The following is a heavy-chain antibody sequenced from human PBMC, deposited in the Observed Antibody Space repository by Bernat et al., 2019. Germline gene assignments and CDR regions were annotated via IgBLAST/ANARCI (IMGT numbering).Heavy chain of an antibody. V-gene: IGHV3-30*18. CDR3: AKGQQRDGYFDY. D-gene: IGHD6-25*01. J-gene: IGHJ4*01. CDR2: ISYDGSNK. CDR1: GFTFSSYG. Sequence: QVQLVESGGGVVQPGRSLRLSCAASGFTFSSYGMHWVRQAPGKGLEWMAVISYDGSNKYYADSVKGRFTIARDNSKNTLYLQMNNLKAEYSSVYYSAKGQQRDGYFDYWGHGTLFTVSS.